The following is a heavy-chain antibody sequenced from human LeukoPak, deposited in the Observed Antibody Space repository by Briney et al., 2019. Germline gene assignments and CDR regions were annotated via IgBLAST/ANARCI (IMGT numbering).Heavy chain of an antibody. Sequence: SETLSLTCAVYSGSFSGYYWSWIRQPPGKGLEWIGEINHSGSTNYNPSLKSRVTISVDTSKNQFSLKLSSVTAADTAVYYCAGGSYYDYVWGSYRWTDWGQGTLVTVSS. V-gene: IGHV4-34*01. J-gene: IGHJ4*02. CDR2: INHSGST. CDR3: AGGSYYDYVWGSYRWTD. D-gene: IGHD3-16*02. CDR1: SGSFSGYY.